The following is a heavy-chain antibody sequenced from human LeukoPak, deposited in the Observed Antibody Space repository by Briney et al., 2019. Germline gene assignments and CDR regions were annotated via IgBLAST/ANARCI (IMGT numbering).Heavy chain of an antibody. V-gene: IGHV3-23*01. CDR1: GFTFSSYA. D-gene: IGHD4-17*01. CDR2: ISGSGGST. CDR3: AKDPLHDYGDPKVLWYFDL. Sequence: GGSLRLSCAASGFTFSSYAMSWVRQAPGKGLEWVSAISGSGGSTYYADSVKGRFTISRDNSKNTLYLQMNSLRAEDTAVYYYAKDPLHDYGDPKVLWYFDLWGRGTLVTVSS. J-gene: IGHJ2*01.